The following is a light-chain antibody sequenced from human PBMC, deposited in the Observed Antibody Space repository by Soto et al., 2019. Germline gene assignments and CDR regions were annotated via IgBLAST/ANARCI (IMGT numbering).Light chain of an antibody. Sequence: QSALNQPASVSGSPGQSITISCTGTSSDVGSYNLVSWYQQHPGKAPKLMIYEGSKRPSGVSNRFSGSKSGNTASLTISGLQAEDEADYYCCSYAGSHVVFGGGTKLTVL. J-gene: IGLJ2*01. CDR1: SSDVGSYNL. CDR3: CSYAGSHVV. CDR2: EGS. V-gene: IGLV2-23*01.